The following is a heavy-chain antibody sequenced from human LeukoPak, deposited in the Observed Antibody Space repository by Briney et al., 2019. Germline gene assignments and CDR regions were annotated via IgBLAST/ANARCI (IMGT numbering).Heavy chain of an antibody. D-gene: IGHD5-24*01. CDR3: ARGRRRDGYNYRGY. CDR1: GYTFTSYD. CDR2: MNPNSGNT. Sequence: GASVKVSCKASGYTFTSYDINWVRQATGQGLEWMGWMNPNSGNTGYAEKFQGRVTITRNTSISTAYMELSSLRSEDTAVYYCARGRRRDGYNYRGYWGQGTLVTVSS. J-gene: IGHJ4*02. V-gene: IGHV1-8*03.